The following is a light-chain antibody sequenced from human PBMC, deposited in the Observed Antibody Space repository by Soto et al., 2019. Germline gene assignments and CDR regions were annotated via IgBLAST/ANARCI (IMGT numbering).Light chain of an antibody. CDR1: SSNIGGNT. CDR3: AAWDDSLNGVI. Sequence: QSVLTQPPSASGTPGQRVLISCSGSSSNIGGNTVNWYQQLPGSAPNLLIFSNNQRPSGVPDRISGSKSGSSASLAISGLQSEDEAAYYCAAWDDSLNGVIFGGGTKVTVL. V-gene: IGLV1-44*01. J-gene: IGLJ2*01. CDR2: SNN.